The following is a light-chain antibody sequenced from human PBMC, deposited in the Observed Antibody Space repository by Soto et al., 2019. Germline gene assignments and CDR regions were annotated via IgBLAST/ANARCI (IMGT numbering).Light chain of an antibody. CDR1: QSLHSDGRTF. V-gene: IGKV2D-29*01. CDR2: EVS. CDR3: MQGMEIPIT. J-gene: IGKJ5*01. Sequence: DIVMTQTPLSLSVTPGQTASISCKSGQSLHSDGRTFLYWYMQKAGQPPQVLISEVSDRFSGVPDRFSGSGSGTDFTLKISRVEAEDAGIYYCMQGMEIPITFGQGTRLEIK.